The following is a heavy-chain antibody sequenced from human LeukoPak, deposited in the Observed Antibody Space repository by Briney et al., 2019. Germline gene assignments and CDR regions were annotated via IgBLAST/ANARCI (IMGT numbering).Heavy chain of an antibody. Sequence: GSSVKVSCKASGVTFSSYAISWVRQAPGQGLEWMGGIIPIFGTANYAQKFQGRVTITADKSTSTAYMELSSLRSEDTAVYYCARDRGYGDYLLFDYWGQGTLVTVSS. V-gene: IGHV1-69*06. CDR1: GVTFSSYA. J-gene: IGHJ4*02. CDR2: IIPIFGTA. CDR3: ARDRGYGDYLLFDY. D-gene: IGHD4-17*01.